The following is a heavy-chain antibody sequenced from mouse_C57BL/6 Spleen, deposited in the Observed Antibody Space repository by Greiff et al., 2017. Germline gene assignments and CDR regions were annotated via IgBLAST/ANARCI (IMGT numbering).Heavy chain of an antibody. CDR2: SDPSDSYT. Sequence: QVQLQQPGAELVMPGASVKLSCTASGYTFTSYWMHWVKQRPGQGLEWIGESDPSDSYTNYNQKFKGKSTLTVDKSSSTAYMQLSSLTSEDSAVYYCERGEAQAYAMDYWGQGTSVTVSS. CDR1: GYTFTSYW. CDR3: ERGEAQAYAMDY. V-gene: IGHV1-69*01. D-gene: IGHD3-2*02. J-gene: IGHJ4*01.